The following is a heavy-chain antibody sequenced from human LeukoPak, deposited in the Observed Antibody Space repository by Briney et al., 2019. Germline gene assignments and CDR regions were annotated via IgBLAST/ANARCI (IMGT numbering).Heavy chain of an antibody. D-gene: IGHD6-13*01. CDR3: ASHSATWYFQH. Sequence: SETLSLTCTVSGGSISSSSYYWGWIRQPPGKGLEWIGSIYYSGSSYYNPSLKGRVTISVDTSKNQFSLRLSSVTAADTAIYYCASHSATWYFQHWGQGTPVTVSS. J-gene: IGHJ1*01. CDR2: IYYSGSS. V-gene: IGHV4-39*07. CDR1: GGSISSSSYY.